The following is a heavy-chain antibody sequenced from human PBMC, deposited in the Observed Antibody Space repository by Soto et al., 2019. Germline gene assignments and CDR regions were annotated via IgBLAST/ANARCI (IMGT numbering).Heavy chain of an antibody. CDR2: IYYSGST. CDR3: AKNFGASFDF. D-gene: IGHD3-10*01. J-gene: IGHJ4*02. V-gene: IGHV4-59*01. Sequence: PSETLSLTCTVSGGSISSYYWSWIRQPPGKGLEWIGYIYYSGSTNYNPSLKSRVTISVDTSKNQFSLKLSSVTAADTAVYYCAKNFGASFDFWGQGPLVTGSS. CDR1: GGSISSYY.